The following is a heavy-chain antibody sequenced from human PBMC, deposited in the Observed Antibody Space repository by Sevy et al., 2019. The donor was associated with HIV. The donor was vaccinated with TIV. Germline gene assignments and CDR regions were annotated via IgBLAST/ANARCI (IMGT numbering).Heavy chain of an antibody. Sequence: SETLSLTCTVSGGSISSSSYYWGWIRQPPGKGLEWIGSIYYSGSTYYNPSLKSRVTLSVDTSKNQFSLKLSSVTAAATAVYYCASLEVYCSSTSCADYYYYGMDVWGQGTTVTVSS. D-gene: IGHD2-2*01. CDR1: GGSISSSSYY. CDR3: ASLEVYCSSTSCADYYYYGMDV. J-gene: IGHJ6*02. V-gene: IGHV4-39*01. CDR2: IYYSGST.